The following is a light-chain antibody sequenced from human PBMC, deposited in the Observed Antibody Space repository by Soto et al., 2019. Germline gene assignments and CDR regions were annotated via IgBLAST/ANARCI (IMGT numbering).Light chain of an antibody. Sequence: QSVLTQPPSASGTPGQRVTISCSGSSSNIGSNTVNWYQQLPGTAPKLLLYSNNQRPSGVPDRFSGSKSGTSASLAISGLKSEDEADYYCAAWDDSLNGYVFGTGTKVTVL. CDR1: SSNIGSNT. CDR3: AAWDDSLNGYV. J-gene: IGLJ1*01. V-gene: IGLV1-44*01. CDR2: SNN.